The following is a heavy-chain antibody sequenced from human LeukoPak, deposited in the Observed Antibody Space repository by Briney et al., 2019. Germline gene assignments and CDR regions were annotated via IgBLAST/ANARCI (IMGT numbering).Heavy chain of an antibody. V-gene: IGHV1-18*01. D-gene: IGHD2-2*01. CDR3: ARGCGSTSCYLLDY. CDR2: ISGYNGNT. J-gene: IGHJ4*02. Sequence: ASVKVSCKASGYTFTNYVIGWVRQAPGQGLEWMGWISGYNGNTNYAQKFQGRVTMTTDTSTSTAYMELWSLRSDDTAFYYCARGCGSTSCYLLDYWGQGTLVTVSS. CDR1: GYTFTNYV.